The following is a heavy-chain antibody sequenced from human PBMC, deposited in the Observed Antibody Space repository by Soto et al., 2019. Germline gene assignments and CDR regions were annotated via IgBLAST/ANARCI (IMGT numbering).Heavy chain of an antibody. CDR3: ARDVYGGYAFNDHYYYYMDV. Sequence: ASVKVSCKASGYTFTSYGMSWVRQAPGQGLEWMGWISAYNGNTNYAQKLQGRVTMTTNTSTSTAYMELRSLRSDDTAVYYCARDVYGGYAFNDHYYYYMDVWGKGTTVTVSS. CDR2: ISAYNGNT. CDR1: GYTFTSYG. J-gene: IGHJ6*03. V-gene: IGHV1-18*01. D-gene: IGHD5-12*01.